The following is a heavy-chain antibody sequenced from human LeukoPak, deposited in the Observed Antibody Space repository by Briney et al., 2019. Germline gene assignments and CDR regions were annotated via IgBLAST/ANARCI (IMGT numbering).Heavy chain of an antibody. J-gene: IGHJ4*02. CDR2: ISYDGSNK. CDR1: GFTFSSYA. CDR3: ARDEGSAN. Sequence: GGSLRLSCAASGFTFSSYAMHWVRQAPGKGLEWVAVISYDGSNKYYADSVKGRFTISRDNSKNTLYLQMNSLRAEDTAVYYCARDEGSANWGQGTLVTVSS. V-gene: IGHV3-30*14.